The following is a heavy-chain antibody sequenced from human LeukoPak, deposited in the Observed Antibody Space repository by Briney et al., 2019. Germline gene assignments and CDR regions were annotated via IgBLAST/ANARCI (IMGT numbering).Heavy chain of an antibody. Sequence: GGSLRLSCAASGFTFSSYAMSCVRQAPGKGLEWVSAISGSGGSTYYADSVKGRFTISRDNSKNTLYLQMNSLRAEDTAVYYCAKDLTRIVVVPAAMWSWGQGTLVTVSS. D-gene: IGHD2-2*01. CDR2: ISGSGGST. CDR3: AKDLTRIVVVPAAMWS. V-gene: IGHV3-23*01. J-gene: IGHJ5*02. CDR1: GFTFSSYA.